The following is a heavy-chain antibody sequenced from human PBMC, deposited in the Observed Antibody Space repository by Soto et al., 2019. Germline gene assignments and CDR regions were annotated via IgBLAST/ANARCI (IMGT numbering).Heavy chain of an antibody. CDR1: GYTFTSYA. D-gene: IGHD3-9*01. Sequence: QVQLVQSGAEVKKPGASVKVSCKASGYTFTSYAMHWVRQAPGQRLEWMGWINAGNGNTKYSQKFQGRVTITRDTSASTAYMELSSLRSEDTAVYYCASSGGYYDILTGSIDYWGQGTLVTVSS. CDR3: ASSGGYYDILTGSIDY. CDR2: INAGNGNT. J-gene: IGHJ4*02. V-gene: IGHV1-3*01.